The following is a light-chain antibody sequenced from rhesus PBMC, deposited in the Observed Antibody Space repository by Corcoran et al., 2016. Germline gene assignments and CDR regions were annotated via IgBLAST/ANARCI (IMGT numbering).Light chain of an antibody. CDR1: QKIGSS. CDR3: QQSNSFPLT. Sequence: EIVLTQSPAFQSVTLKEKVTITCQASQKIGSSLHWYQQKPDQSPKVLIKYASQSISGVPSRFSGSGYGTDFTLTINSLEAEDAGTYFCQQSNSFPLTFGGGTKVEFK. V-gene: IGKV6-55*01. J-gene: IGKJ4*01. CDR2: YAS.